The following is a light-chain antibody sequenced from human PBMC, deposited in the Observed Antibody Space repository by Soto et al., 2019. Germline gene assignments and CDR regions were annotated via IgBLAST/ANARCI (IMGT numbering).Light chain of an antibody. CDR1: QTIYFN. CDR2: GAS. CDR3: HLYHNWLYT. V-gene: IGKV3-15*01. J-gene: IGKJ2*01. Sequence: EIVLTQSPATLSVYPGERATLSCRASQTIYFNLAWYQQKPGQAPRLLIYGASIRAAGIPARFSGSGSWTEFTLTISSLQSEAFAVYYCHLYHNWLYTFGQRAKVDIK.